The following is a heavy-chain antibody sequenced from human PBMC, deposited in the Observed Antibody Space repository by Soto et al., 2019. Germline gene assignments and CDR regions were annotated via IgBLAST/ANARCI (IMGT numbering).Heavy chain of an antibody. V-gene: IGHV3-21*01. CDR3: TRELRPRYNFNGSAGDAFDV. Sequence: EVQLVESGGGLVKPGGSLRLSCEASGFTFSSYSVNWVRQAPGKGLEWVSSISSRSTFIYYADSVKGRFTISRDNPKNSLSLQMNSLRAEDTAVYYCTRELRPRYNFNGSAGDAFDVWGQGTMVTVSS. J-gene: IGHJ3*01. CDR1: GFTFSSYS. CDR2: ISSRSTFI. D-gene: IGHD2-15*01.